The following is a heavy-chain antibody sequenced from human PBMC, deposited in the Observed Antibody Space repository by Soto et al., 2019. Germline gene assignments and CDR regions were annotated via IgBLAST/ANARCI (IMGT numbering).Heavy chain of an antibody. J-gene: IGHJ4*02. Sequence: GGSLRLSCAASGFTFSSYAMSWVRQAPGKGLEWVSAISGSGGSTYYADSVKGRFTISRDNSKNTLYLQMNSLRAEDTAVYYCAKDRACSSTSCYCYFDYWGQGTLVTVSS. CDR1: GFTFSSYA. V-gene: IGHV3-23*01. CDR2: ISGSGGST. D-gene: IGHD2-2*01. CDR3: AKDRACSSTSCYCYFDY.